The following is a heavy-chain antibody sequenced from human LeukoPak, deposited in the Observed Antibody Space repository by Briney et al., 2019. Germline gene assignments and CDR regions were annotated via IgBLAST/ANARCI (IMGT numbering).Heavy chain of an antibody. Sequence: GGSLRLSCAASGFTFSDYYMSWIRQAPGTGLEWVSYISSSGSTIYYADSVKGRFTISRDNAKNSLYLQMNSLRSDDTAVYYCAREAYKSYVYYYGMDVWGQGTTVTVSS. J-gene: IGHJ6*02. V-gene: IGHV3-11*01. CDR2: ISSSGSTI. CDR1: GFTFSDYY. CDR3: AREAYKSYVYYYGMDV. D-gene: IGHD1-1*01.